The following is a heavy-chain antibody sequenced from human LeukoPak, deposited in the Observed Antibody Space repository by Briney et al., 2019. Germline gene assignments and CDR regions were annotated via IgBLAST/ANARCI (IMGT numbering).Heavy chain of an antibody. Sequence: VGSLRLSCGASRFTLSSYSMDWVRQAPGKGLEWVSHINSASSTIYSADCVKGRFTISRDNAGNSLSLQMNSLRAEDTAVYYCARVLLERPGIDSFDIWGQGTMVTVAS. CDR1: RFTLSSYS. V-gene: IGHV3-48*01. D-gene: IGHD1-1*01. CDR2: INSASSTI. J-gene: IGHJ3*02. CDR3: ARVLLERPGIDSFDI.